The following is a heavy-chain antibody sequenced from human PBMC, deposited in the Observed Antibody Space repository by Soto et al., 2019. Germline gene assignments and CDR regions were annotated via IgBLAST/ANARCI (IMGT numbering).Heavy chain of an antibody. Sequence: PSETLSLPCPVSGCSISSGDYYWSWIRQPPGKGLEWIGYIYYSGSTYYNPSLKSRVTISVDTSKNQFSLKLSSVTAADTAVYYCASQAVGELPIRQGLQLGYWGQGTLVTVSS. D-gene: IGHD3-10*01. CDR3: ASQAVGELPIRQGLQLGY. J-gene: IGHJ4*02. CDR1: GCSISSGDYY. V-gene: IGHV4-30-4*01. CDR2: IYYSGST.